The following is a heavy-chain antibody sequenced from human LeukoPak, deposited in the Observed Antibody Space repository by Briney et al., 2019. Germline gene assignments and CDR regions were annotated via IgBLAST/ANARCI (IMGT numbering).Heavy chain of an antibody. V-gene: IGHV3-7*01. CDR3: ARGSMVRGVISYYFDY. Sequence: GGSLRLSCAASGFTFGSYWMSWVRQAPGKGLEWVANIKQDGSEKYYVDSVKGRFTISRDNAKNSLYLQMNSLRAEDTAVYYCARGSMVRGVISYYFDYWGQGTLVTVSS. J-gene: IGHJ4*02. CDR2: IKQDGSEK. CDR1: GFTFGSYW. D-gene: IGHD3-10*01.